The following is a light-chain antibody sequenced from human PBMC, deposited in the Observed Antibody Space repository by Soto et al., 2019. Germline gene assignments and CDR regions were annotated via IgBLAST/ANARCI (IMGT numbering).Light chain of an antibody. J-gene: IGLJ2*01. CDR2: EVS. V-gene: IGLV2-14*01. CDR1: SNDIGGYNY. Sequence: QSALTQPASVSGSPGQSITISYTGTSNDIGGYNYVSWLQQHPGEAPKLIIYEVSNRPSGVSNRFSGSKSGNTASLTITGLQPEDEASYYCTSYTITHIPVIFGGGTQLTVL. CDR3: TSYTITHIPVI.